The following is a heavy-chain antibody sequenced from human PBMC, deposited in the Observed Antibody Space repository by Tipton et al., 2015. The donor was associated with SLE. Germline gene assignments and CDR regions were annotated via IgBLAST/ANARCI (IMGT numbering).Heavy chain of an antibody. CDR3: ARGGGRGGKSWSFDY. V-gene: IGHV3-21*03. Sequence: SLRLSCAASGFTFSSYSMNWVRQAPGKGLEWVSSISSSSSYIYYADSVKGRFTISRDNAKNSLYLQMNSLRAEDTAVYYCARGGGRGGKSWSFDYWGQGTLVTVAS. CDR2: ISSSSSYI. D-gene: IGHD4-23*01. CDR1: GFTFSSYS. J-gene: IGHJ4*02.